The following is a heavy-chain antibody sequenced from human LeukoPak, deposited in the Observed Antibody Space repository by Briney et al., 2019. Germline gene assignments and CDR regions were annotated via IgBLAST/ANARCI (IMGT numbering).Heavy chain of an antibody. V-gene: IGHV4-59*01. J-gene: IGHJ4*02. CDR2: IYYSGST. Sequence: SETLSLTCTVSGGSISSYYWSWIRQPPGKGPEWIGYIYYSGSTNYNPSLKSRVTISVDTSKNQFSLKLSSVTAADTAVYYCARGGGLHPFDYWGQGTLVTVSS. D-gene: IGHD2-15*01. CDR1: GGSISSYY. CDR3: ARGGGLHPFDY.